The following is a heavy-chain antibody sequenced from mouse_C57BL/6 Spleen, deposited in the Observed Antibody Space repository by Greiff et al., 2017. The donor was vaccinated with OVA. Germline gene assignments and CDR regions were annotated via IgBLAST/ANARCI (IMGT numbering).Heavy chain of an antibody. CDR3: ARPYYYGSSLYWYFDV. CDR1: GYTFTDYN. V-gene: IGHV1-18*01. J-gene: IGHJ1*03. D-gene: IGHD1-1*01. CDR2: INPNNGGT. Sequence: DVKLQESGPELVKPGASVKIPCKASGYTFTDYNMDWVKQSHGKSLEWIGDINPNNGGTIYNQKFKGKATLTVDKSSSTAYMELRSLTSEDTAVYYCARPYYYGSSLYWYFDVWGTGTTVTVSS.